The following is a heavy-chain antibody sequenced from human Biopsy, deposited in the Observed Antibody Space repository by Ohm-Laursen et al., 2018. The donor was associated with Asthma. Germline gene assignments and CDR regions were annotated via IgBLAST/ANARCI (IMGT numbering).Heavy chain of an antibody. CDR1: GFSFGSYG. J-gene: IGHJ4*02. CDR3: AKRRGYSDLTDFDH. V-gene: IGHV3-30*18. CDR2: VSYDGGVA. D-gene: IGHD3-3*01. Sequence: SLRLSCSASGFSFGSYGMHWVRQAPGKGLEWVAVVSYDGGVAHYADSMKGRFTISRDNAKSTLYLQMNRLRTDDTAVYYCAKRRGYSDLTDFDHWGQGTLVTVSS.